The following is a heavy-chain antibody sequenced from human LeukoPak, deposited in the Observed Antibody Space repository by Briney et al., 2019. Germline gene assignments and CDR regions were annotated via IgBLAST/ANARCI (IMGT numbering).Heavy chain of an antibody. CDR3: ARARGSSSWYLHRDYYGMDV. CDR1: GGTFRSYA. D-gene: IGHD6-13*01. J-gene: IGHJ6*02. V-gene: IGHV1-69*13. Sequence: SVKVSCKASGGTFRSYAISWVRQAPGQGLEMMGGIIPIFVTANYAQKFQGRVTITADESTSTAYMELSSLRSEDTAVYYCARARGSSSWYLHRDYYGMDVWGQGTTVTVSS. CDR2: IIPIFVTA.